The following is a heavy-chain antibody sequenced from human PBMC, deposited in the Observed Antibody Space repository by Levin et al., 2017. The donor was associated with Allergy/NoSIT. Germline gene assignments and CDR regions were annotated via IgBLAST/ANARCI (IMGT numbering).Heavy chain of an antibody. V-gene: IGHV3-11*01. J-gene: IGHJ2*01. CDR1: PFTFSDYY. D-gene: IGHD6-19*01. CDR2: MSSSGTTI. CDR3: ARAVAASWYFDL. Sequence: GESLKISCAASPFTFSDYYMSWIRQAPGKGLECISYMSSSGTTIYYADSVKGRFTISRDNAKNSLYLQMNSLRAEDTAVYYCARAVAASWYFDLWGRGTLVTVSS.